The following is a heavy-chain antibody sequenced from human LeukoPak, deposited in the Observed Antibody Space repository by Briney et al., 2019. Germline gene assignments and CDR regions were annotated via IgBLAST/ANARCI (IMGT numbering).Heavy chain of an antibody. Sequence: GGSLRLSCAASGFTFSSYWMHWVRHAPGKGLVWVSRINSDGSSTSYADSVKGRFTISRDNAKSTLYLQMNSLRAEDTAVYYCARDQRDYYDSSGYQYWGQGTLVTVSS. D-gene: IGHD3-22*01. CDR3: ARDQRDYYDSSGYQY. CDR2: INSDGSST. CDR1: GFTFSSYW. V-gene: IGHV3-74*01. J-gene: IGHJ4*02.